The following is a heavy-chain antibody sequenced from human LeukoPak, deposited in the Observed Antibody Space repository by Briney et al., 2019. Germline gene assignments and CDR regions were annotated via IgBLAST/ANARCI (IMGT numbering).Heavy chain of an antibody. CDR1: GGSFSGYY. V-gene: IGHV4-34*01. CDR2: INHSGST. J-gene: IGHJ6*02. Sequence: PSETLSLTCAVYGGSFSGYYWSWIRQPPGKGLEWIGEINHSGSTNYNPSLKSRVTISVDTSKNQFSLKLSSVTAADTAVYYCAREVVVTAINYYYYYGMDVWGQGTTVTVSS. CDR3: AREVVVTAINYYYYYGMDV. D-gene: IGHD2-21*02.